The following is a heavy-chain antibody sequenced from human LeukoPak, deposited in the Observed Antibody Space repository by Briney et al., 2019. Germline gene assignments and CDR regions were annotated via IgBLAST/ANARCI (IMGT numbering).Heavy chain of an antibody. D-gene: IGHD5-18*01. Sequence: GRSLRLSCAASGFTFSSYGMHWVRQAPGKGLEWVAVISYDGSNKYYADSVKGQFTISRDNSKNTLYLQMNSLRAEDTAVYYCAKIPPVDTAMVGLFDYWGQGTLVTVSS. J-gene: IGHJ4*02. CDR3: AKIPPVDTAMVGLFDY. CDR2: ISYDGSNK. CDR1: GFTFSSYG. V-gene: IGHV3-30*18.